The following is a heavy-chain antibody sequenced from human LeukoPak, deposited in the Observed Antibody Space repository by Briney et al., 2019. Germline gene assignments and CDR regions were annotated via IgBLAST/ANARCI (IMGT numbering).Heavy chain of an antibody. Sequence: GGSLRLSCAASGFTFRSYWMSWVRQAPGKGLEWVANIKQDGSEKYFVDSVKGRFTISRDNAKNSLYLQMNSLRAEDTAVYHCARDKALMLRGVIIRENYYYYMDVWGKGTTVTISS. CDR3: ARDKALMLRGVIIRENYYYYMDV. D-gene: IGHD3-10*01. CDR2: IKQDGSEK. CDR1: GFTFRSYW. V-gene: IGHV3-7*01. J-gene: IGHJ6*03.